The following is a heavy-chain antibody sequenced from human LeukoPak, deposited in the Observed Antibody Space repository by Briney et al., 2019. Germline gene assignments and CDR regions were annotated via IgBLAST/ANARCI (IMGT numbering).Heavy chain of an antibody. Sequence: GGSLKLACATSGFTFSGSAMHWVRQASGKGLEWVGRIRSKANTYATAYAASVRGRFTISRDDSKNMAYLQMKSLKTEDTAVYYCTSSGYVWDYFDYWGQGTLVTVSS. CDR3: TSSGYVWDYFDY. J-gene: IGHJ4*02. D-gene: IGHD3-10*02. CDR1: GFTFSGSA. CDR2: IRSKANTYAT. V-gene: IGHV3-73*01.